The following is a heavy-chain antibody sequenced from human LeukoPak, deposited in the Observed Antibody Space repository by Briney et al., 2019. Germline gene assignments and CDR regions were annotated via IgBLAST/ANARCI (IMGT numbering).Heavy chain of an antibody. V-gene: IGHV5-51*01. CDR2: NFPGDSDT. CDR3: ARPSYYDSSGYSFFDQ. D-gene: IGHD3-22*01. CDR1: GCGFINYW. J-gene: IGHJ4*02. Sequence: GGSLQISFKVSGCGFINYWIGWVRRMPGKGVEWMGINFPGDSDTKYSPSFQGQVTISADRSINTAYLQWSSLKASGTAMYYCARPSYYDSSGYSFFDQWGQGTLVTVSS.